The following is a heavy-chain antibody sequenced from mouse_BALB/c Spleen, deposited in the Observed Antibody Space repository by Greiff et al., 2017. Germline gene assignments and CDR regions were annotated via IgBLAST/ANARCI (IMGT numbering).Heavy chain of an antibody. CDR3: VRLWDEGFAY. CDR2: IRSKSNNYAT. CDR1: GFTFNTYA. J-gene: IGHJ3*01. V-gene: IGHV10-1*02. Sequence: EVNLVESGGGLVQPKGSLKLSCAASGFTFNTYAMNWVRQAPGKGLEWVARIRSKSNNYATYYADSVKDRFTISRDDSQSMLYLQMNNLKTEDTAMYYCVRLWDEGFAYWGQGTLVTVSA. D-gene: IGHD4-1*01.